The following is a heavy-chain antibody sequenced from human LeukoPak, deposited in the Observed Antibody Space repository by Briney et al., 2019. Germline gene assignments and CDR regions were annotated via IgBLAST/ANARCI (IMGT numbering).Heavy chain of an antibody. CDR2: VSGRGHNT. J-gene: IGHJ3*02. D-gene: IGHD2-21*02. CDR1: GFTFSNYG. Sequence: GGSLRLSCAASGFTFSNYGMNWVRQARGRGLEWVSTVSGRGHNTYYTDSVKGRFTLSRDNSKNTVYLQMNSLRAEDTALYYCAKIRGPPCGGDCRDDAFDIWGQGTMVTVSS. V-gene: IGHV3-23*01. CDR3: AKIRGPPCGGDCRDDAFDI.